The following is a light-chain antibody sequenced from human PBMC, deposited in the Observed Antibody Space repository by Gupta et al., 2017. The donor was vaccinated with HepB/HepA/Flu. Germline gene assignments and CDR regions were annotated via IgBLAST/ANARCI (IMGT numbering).Light chain of an antibody. CDR3: QHYDNLPRYT. CDR2: DAS. Sequence: DIQMTQSPFSLSASVRDRVTITCQANQDISNYLNWYQQKPGKAPNLLIYDASNLETGVPPRFSGSGSGTYFTLTIISLQPEDIGTYYCQHYDNLPRYTFGQGTKLEIK. V-gene: IGKV1-33*01. CDR1: QDISNY. J-gene: IGKJ2*01.